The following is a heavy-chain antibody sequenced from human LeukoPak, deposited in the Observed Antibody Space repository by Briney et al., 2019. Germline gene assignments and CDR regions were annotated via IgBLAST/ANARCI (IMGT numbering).Heavy chain of an antibody. D-gene: IGHD3-10*01. CDR3: ARLSYYGSGSYYNIEGFGWFDP. CDR2: IYYSGST. V-gene: IGHV4-39*07. Sequence: SETLSLTCTVSGGSISSSSYYWGWIRQPPGKGLECIGSIYYSGSTYYNPSLKSRVTISVDTSKNQFSLKLSSVTAADTAVYYCARLSYYGSGSYYNIEGFGWFDPWGQGTLVTVSS. CDR1: GGSISSSSYY. J-gene: IGHJ5*02.